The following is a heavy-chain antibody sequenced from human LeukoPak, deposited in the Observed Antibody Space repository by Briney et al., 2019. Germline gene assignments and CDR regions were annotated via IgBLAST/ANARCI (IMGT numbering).Heavy chain of an antibody. CDR1: GFTFSSYS. CDR3: AKDPGAARRYYYYYMDV. Sequence: GGSLRLSCAASGFTFSSYSMNWVRQAPGKGLEWVSYISSSSSTIYYADSVKGRFTISRDNSKNTLYLQMNSLRAEDTAVYYCAKDPGAARRYYYYYMDVWGKGTTVTVSS. V-gene: IGHV3-48*01. D-gene: IGHD6-6*01. CDR2: ISSSSSTI. J-gene: IGHJ6*03.